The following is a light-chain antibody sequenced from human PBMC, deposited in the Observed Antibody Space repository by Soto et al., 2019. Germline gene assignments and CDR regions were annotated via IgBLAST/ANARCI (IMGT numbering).Light chain of an antibody. CDR2: GAS. CDR1: QNVNSRY. CDR3: QQYGSSPYT. Sequence: EIVLTQSPGTLSLSPGERATLSCRASQNVNSRYLAWYQQKPGQAPRLLIYGASTRATGIPDRFSGSGSGTDFTLTISRLEPEDFAVYYCQQYGSSPYTFGQGTKLEIK. J-gene: IGKJ2*01. V-gene: IGKV3-20*01.